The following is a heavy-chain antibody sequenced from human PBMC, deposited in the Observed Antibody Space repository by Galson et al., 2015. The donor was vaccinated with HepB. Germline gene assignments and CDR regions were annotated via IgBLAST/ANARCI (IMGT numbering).Heavy chain of an antibody. Sequence: LTCAVYGGSFSGYYWSWIRQPPGKGLEWIGEINHSGSTNYNPSLKSRVTISVDTSKNQFSLKLSSVTAADTAVYYCARVAKGVHYYDSSGFDYWGQGTLVTVSS. CDR3: ARVAKGVHYYDSSGFDY. CDR1: GGSFSGYY. D-gene: IGHD3-22*01. V-gene: IGHV4-34*01. J-gene: IGHJ4*02. CDR2: INHSGST.